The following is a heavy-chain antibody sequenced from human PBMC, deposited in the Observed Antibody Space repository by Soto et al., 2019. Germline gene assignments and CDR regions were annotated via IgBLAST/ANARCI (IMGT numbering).Heavy chain of an antibody. CDR2: ISSRSSTI. CDR1: GFFLRDFG. CDR3: ARSDYASYFDS. V-gene: IGHV3-48*02. Sequence: GGSLRLSCVASGFFLRDFGMHWVRQAPGKGLEWVSYISSRSSTIYYADSVEGRFTISRDNAKNSLCLQMNSLRDEDTAVYYCARSDYASYFDSWGQGTLVTVSS. J-gene: IGHJ4*02. D-gene: IGHD4-17*01.